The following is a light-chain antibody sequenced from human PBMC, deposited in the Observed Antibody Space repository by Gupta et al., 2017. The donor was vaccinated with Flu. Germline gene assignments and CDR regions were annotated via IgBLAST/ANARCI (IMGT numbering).Light chain of an antibody. CDR1: QSLSSW. Sequence: IHITQSPSTLSAYVGDRVTITCRASQSLSSWLAWYQQKPGKAPNLLIYKASNLESGVPSRFSGSGSGTEFTLTISSLQPDDFATYYCQQYDSYSLTFGRGTKVEI. CDR3: QQYDSYSLT. V-gene: IGKV1-5*03. CDR2: KAS. J-gene: IGKJ4*01.